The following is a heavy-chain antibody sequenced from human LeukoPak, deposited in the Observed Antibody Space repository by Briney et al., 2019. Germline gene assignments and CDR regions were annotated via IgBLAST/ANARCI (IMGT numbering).Heavy chain of an antibody. D-gene: IGHD4-11*01. Sequence: GGSLRLSCAASGFTFSSYEMNWVRQAPGKGLEWVAVIWNDGSDKYYGDSVKGRFTISRDNAKKTVYLQMNSLRVEETAVYYCAKDAQRGFDYSNSLESWGQGALVTVSS. CDR3: AKDAQRGFDYSNSLES. J-gene: IGHJ4*02. V-gene: IGHV3-33*06. CDR1: GFTFSSYE. CDR2: IWNDGSDK.